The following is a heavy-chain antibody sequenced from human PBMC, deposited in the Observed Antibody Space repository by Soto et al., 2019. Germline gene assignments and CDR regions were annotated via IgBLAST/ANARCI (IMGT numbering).Heavy chain of an antibody. V-gene: IGHV1-8*01. Sequence: QVQLVKSGAEVREPGASVKVSCKASGYSFTSLDINWVRQTTGQGLEWMGWMQPSSGRPGYAQKFQGRVTMTRDTSINTAYMGLSSLTSDDTAFYYCARGVTAGVDYWGQGTLVTVSS. CDR2: MQPSSGRP. CDR1: GYSFTSLD. J-gene: IGHJ4*02. D-gene: IGHD1-26*01. CDR3: ARGVTAGVDY.